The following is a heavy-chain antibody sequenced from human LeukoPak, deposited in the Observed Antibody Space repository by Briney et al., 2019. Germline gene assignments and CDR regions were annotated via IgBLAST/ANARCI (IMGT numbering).Heavy chain of an antibody. J-gene: IGHJ5*02. CDR3: ARAGGSSWPRIRWFDP. CDR2: INHSGST. D-gene: IGHD6-13*01. CDR1: GGSFSGYY. Sequence: PSETLFLTFAVYGGSFSGYYWGWIRQPPGKGLEWIGEINHSGSTNYNPSLKSRVTISVDTSKNQFSLKLSSVTAADTAVYYCARAGGSSWPRIRWFDPWGQGTMVTVSS. V-gene: IGHV4-34*01.